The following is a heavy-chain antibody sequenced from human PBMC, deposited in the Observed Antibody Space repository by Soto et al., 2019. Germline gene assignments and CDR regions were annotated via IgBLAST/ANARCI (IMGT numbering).Heavy chain of an antibody. J-gene: IGHJ3*02. CDR3: AREKITIFGVVIIPRAFDI. Sequence: ASVKVSCKASGYTFTGYYMHWVRQAPGQGLEWMGWINPNSGGINYAQKFQGWVTMTRDTSISTAYMELSRLRSDDTAVYYCAREKITIFGVVIIPRAFDIWGQGTMVTVSS. CDR2: INPNSGGI. CDR1: GYTFTGYY. D-gene: IGHD3-3*01. V-gene: IGHV1-2*04.